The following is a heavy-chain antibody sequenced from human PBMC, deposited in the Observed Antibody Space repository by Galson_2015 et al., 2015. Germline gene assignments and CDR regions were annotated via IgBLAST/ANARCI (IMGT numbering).Heavy chain of an antibody. V-gene: IGHV3-23*01. CDR2: ISGSGGST. Sequence: SLRLSCAASGSTFSSYAMSWVRQAPGKGLEWVSAISGSGGSTYYADPVKGRFTISRDNSKNTLYVQMNSLGAEDTAIYYCAKGERAYCGGECYWDYWGQGTLVTVSS. J-gene: IGHJ4*02. D-gene: IGHD2-21*01. CDR3: AKGERAYCGGECYWDY. CDR1: GSTFSSYA.